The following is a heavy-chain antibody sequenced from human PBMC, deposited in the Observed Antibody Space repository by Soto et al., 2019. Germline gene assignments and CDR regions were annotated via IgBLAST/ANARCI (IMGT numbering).Heavy chain of an antibody. Sequence: SVKVSCKASEGTFSSYAISWVRQAPGQGLEWMGGIIPIFGTANYAQKFQGRVTITADESTSTAYMELSSLRSEDTAVYYCARDRYSYGYGKYYYGMDVWGQGTTVTVS. V-gene: IGHV1-69*13. D-gene: IGHD5-18*01. J-gene: IGHJ6*02. CDR2: IIPIFGTA. CDR3: ARDRYSYGYGKYYYGMDV. CDR1: EGTFSSYA.